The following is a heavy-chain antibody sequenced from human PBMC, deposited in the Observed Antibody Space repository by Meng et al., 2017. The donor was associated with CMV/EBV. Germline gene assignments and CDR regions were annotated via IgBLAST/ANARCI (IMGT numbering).Heavy chain of an antibody. D-gene: IGHD3-3*01. J-gene: IGHJ6*02. V-gene: IGHV1-69*10. CDR3: ARRLSTYDFWSGYSSRGMDV. Sequence: SVKVSCKASGGTFSSYAISWVRQAPGQGLEWMGGIIPILGIADYAQKFQGRVTITADKSTSTAYMELSSLRSEDTAVYYCARRLSTYDFWSGYSSRGMDVWGQGTTVTVSS. CDR1: GGTFSSYA. CDR2: IIPILGIA.